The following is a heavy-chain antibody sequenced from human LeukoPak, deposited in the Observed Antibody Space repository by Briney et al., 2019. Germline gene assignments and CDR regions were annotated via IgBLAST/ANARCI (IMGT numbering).Heavy chain of an antibody. D-gene: IGHD2-15*01. CDR2: IYYSGST. CDR1: GGSISSYY. Sequence: SETLSLTCTVSGGSISSYYWSWVRQPPGKGLEWIGSIYYSGSTYYNPSLKSRVTISVDTSKNQFSLKLSSVTAADTAVYYCATQIVVVVAGYYYYYGMDVWGQGTTVTVSS. CDR3: ATQIVVVVAGYYYYYGMDV. J-gene: IGHJ6*02. V-gene: IGHV4-59*05.